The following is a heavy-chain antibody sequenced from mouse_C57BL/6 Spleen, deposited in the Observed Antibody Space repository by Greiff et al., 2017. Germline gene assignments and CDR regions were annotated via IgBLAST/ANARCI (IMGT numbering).Heavy chain of an antibody. J-gene: IGHJ2*01. CDR2: IDPEDGET. Sequence: EVKLMESGAELVKPGASVKLSCTASGFNIKDYYMHWVKQRTEQGLEWIGRIDPEDGETKYTPKFQGKATITADTSSNTAYLQLSSLTSEDTAVYYCARRDYDSSYEDYWGQGTTLTVSS. CDR3: ARRDYDSSYEDY. D-gene: IGHD1-1*01. CDR1: GFNIKDYY. V-gene: IGHV14-2*01.